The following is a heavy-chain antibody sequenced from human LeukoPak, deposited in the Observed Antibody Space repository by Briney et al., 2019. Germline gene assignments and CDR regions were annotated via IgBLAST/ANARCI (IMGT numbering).Heavy chain of an antibody. V-gene: IGHV3-21*01. Sequence: GGSLRLSCAASGFTFSSYSMNWVRQAPGKGLEWVSSISSSSSYIYYADSVKGRFTISRGNAKNSLYLQMNSLRAEDTAVYYCASTGNYYDSSGYALSGYYGMDVWGQGTTVTVSS. D-gene: IGHD3-22*01. CDR1: GFTFSSYS. J-gene: IGHJ6*02. CDR2: ISSSSSYI. CDR3: ASTGNYYDSSGYALSGYYGMDV.